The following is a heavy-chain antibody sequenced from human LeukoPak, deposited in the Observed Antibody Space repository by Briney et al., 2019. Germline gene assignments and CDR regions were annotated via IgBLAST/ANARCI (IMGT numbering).Heavy chain of an antibody. Sequence: PGGSLRLSCAASGFTFSSYWMSWVRQAPGKGLEWVSSISSSSSYIYYADSVKGRFTISRDNAKNSLYLQMNSLRAEDTAVYYCARVSAGSSSWYSNLPPVWGQGTLVTVSS. CDR3: ARVSAGSSSWYSNLPPV. V-gene: IGHV3-21*01. D-gene: IGHD6-13*01. J-gene: IGHJ4*02. CDR2: ISSSSSYI. CDR1: GFTFSSYW.